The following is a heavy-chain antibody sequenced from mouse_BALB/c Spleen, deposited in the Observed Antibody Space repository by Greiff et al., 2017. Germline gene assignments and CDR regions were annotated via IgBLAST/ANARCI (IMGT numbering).Heavy chain of an antibody. Sequence: EVNVVESGGGLVQPGGSLRLSCATSGFTFTDYYMSWVRQPPGKALEWLGFIRNKANGYTTEYSASVKGRFTISRDNSQSILYLQMNTLRAEDSATYYCARDIPGSSGPLDYWGQGTTLTVSS. D-gene: IGHD3-1*01. CDR3: ARDIPGSSGPLDY. V-gene: IGHV7-3*02. J-gene: IGHJ2*01. CDR1: GFTFTDYY. CDR2: IRNKANGYTT.